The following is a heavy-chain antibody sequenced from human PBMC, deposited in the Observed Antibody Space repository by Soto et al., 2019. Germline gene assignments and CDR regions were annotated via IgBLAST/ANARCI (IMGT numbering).Heavy chain of an antibody. D-gene: IGHD6-6*01. CDR2: IYSGGST. CDR3: ASDSSSAQYYYDGMDV. V-gene: IGHV3-53*01. Sequence: GALRLSCAASGFTVSSHYMSWVRQAPGKGLEWLSVIYSGGSTSYADSVKGRFTISRDNFKNTLYLQMNSLRVEDSAIYYCASDSSSAQYYYDGMDVWGQGTTVTVSS. J-gene: IGHJ6*02. CDR1: GFTVSSHY.